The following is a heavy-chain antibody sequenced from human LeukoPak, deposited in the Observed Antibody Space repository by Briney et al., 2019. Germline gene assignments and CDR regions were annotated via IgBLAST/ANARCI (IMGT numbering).Heavy chain of an antibody. CDR3: AKGDGVSSNYPNFDY. Sequence: GGSLRLSCVVSGFALRDYGMAWVRQTPERGLEWVSPISNTADNTHYADSVKYRFLVSRDNSKNTLYLQMNSLRAEDTAVYYCAKGDGVSSNYPNFDYWGQGTLVTVSS. D-gene: IGHD4-4*01. CDR2: ISNTADNT. J-gene: IGHJ4*02. V-gene: IGHV3-23*01. CDR1: GFALRDYG.